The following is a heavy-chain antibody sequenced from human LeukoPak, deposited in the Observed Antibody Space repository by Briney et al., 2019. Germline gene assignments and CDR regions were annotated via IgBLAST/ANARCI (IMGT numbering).Heavy chain of an antibody. J-gene: IGHJ4*02. CDR3: TRRTGSRSN. Sequence: SGTLSPTCTVSGGSIISSSDYWGWIRQPPGKGLEWIAAIYYTGSTYYNPSLRSRVTISVDTSKNQFSLRLTSVTAADTAVYYCTRRTGSRSNWGQGTLVTVDS. D-gene: IGHD1-26*01. V-gene: IGHV4-39*01. CDR2: IYYTGST. CDR1: GGSIISSSDY.